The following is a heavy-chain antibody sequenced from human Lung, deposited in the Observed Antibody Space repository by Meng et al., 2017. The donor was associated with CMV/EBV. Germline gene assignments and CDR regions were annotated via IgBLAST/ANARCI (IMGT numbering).Heavy chain of an antibody. Sequence: ASVXVSCKASGYTFTGYYLHWLRQAPGQGLEWMGWINPNSGGTTYARKFQGRVTMTRDTSINTADVELSGLTSDDTAVYYCARVYKTAPYFDAWGQGTLVTVSS. J-gene: IGHJ5*02. CDR2: INPNSGGT. CDR1: GYTFTGYY. CDR3: ARVYKTAPYFDA. V-gene: IGHV1-2*02. D-gene: IGHD1-1*01.